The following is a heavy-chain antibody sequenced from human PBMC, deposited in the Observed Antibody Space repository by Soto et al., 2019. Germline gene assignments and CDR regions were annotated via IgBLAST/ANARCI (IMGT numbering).Heavy chain of an antibody. CDR2: IYYSGST. D-gene: IGHD3-3*01. CDR3: ARGGRTRFLEWPSFDY. V-gene: IGHV4-31*03. Sequence: SETLSLTCTVSGGSISSGGYYWSWIRQHPGKGLEWIGYIYYSGSTYYNPSLKSRVAISVDTSKNQFSLKLSSVTAADTAVYYCARGGRTRFLEWPSFDYWGQGTLVTVSS. CDR1: GGSISSGGYY. J-gene: IGHJ4*02.